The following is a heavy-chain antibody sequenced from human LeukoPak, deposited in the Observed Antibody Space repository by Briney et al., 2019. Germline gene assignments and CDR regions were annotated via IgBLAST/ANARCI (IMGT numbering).Heavy chain of an antibody. J-gene: IGHJ4*02. CDR2: IKQDGSEK. V-gene: IGHV3-7*01. Sequence: GGSLRLSCAASGFTFSGHWMSWVRQAPGKGLEWVANIKQDGSEKYYVDSVKGRFTISRDNAKNSLYLQMNSLRAEDTAVYYCARAYASSGYSPYWGQGTLVTVSS. CDR1: GFTFSGHW. CDR3: ARAYASSGYSPY. D-gene: IGHD3-22*01.